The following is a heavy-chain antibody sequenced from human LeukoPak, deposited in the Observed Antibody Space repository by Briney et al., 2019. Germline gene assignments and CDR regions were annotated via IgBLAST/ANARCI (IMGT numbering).Heavy chain of an antibody. V-gene: IGHV4-34*01. Sequence: PSETLSLTCAVYGGSFSGYYWSWIRQPPGKGLEWIGEINHSGSTNYNPSLKSRVTISVDTSKNQFPLKLSSVTAADTAVYYCARAVPAASRTRRYYWYFDLWGRGTLVTVSS. CDR2: INHSGST. CDR1: GGSFSGYY. CDR3: ARAVPAASRTRRYYWYFDL. J-gene: IGHJ2*01. D-gene: IGHD2-2*01.